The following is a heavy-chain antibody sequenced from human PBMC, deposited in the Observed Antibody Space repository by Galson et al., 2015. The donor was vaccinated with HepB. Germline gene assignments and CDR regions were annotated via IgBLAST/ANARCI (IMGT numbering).Heavy chain of an antibody. CDR3: ARNNVAAGTTVDY. V-gene: IGHV1-69*04. D-gene: IGHD6-13*01. J-gene: IGHJ4*02. CDR2: VIPLLDMT. CDR1: GGTFGTYV. Sequence: SVKVSCKASGGTFGTYVINWVRQAPGQGLEWMGRVIPLLDMTNYAEKFQGRPTISADKSTATAYMELSSLRSEDTALYYCARNNVAAGTTVDYWGQGTLVSVSS.